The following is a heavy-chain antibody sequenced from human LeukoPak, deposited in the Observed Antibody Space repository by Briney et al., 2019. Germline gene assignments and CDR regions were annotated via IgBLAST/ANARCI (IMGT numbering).Heavy chain of an antibody. J-gene: IGHJ4*02. Sequence: GGSLRLSCAASGFTLSSYSMNWVRQAPGKGLEWVSSISSSSSYIYYADSVKGRFTISRDNAKNSLYLQMNSLRAEDTAVYYCARDVRKMATTEPFDYWGQGTLVTVSS. V-gene: IGHV3-21*01. CDR2: ISSSSSYI. CDR1: GFTLSSYS. CDR3: ARDVRKMATTEPFDY. D-gene: IGHD5-24*01.